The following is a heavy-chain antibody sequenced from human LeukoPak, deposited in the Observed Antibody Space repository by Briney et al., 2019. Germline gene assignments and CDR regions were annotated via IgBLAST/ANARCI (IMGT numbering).Heavy chain of an antibody. J-gene: IGHJ2*01. V-gene: IGHV4-30-4*01. CDR1: GGSISSGDYY. CDR3: AREVPWVWNFGL. D-gene: IGHD1-26*01. Sequence: SETLSLTCTVSGGSISSGDYYWSWIRQPPGTGLEWIGYIYYSGSTYYNPSLKSRVTISVDTYKNQFSLKLNSVTAADTAVYYCAREVPWVWNFGLWGRGTLVTVSS. CDR2: IYYSGST.